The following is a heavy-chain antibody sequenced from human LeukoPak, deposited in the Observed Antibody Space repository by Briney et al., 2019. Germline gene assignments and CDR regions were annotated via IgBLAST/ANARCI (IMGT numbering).Heavy chain of an antibody. D-gene: IGHD2-2*01. V-gene: IGHV4-59*08. CDR2: IYFSGST. J-gene: IGHJ4*02. CDR3: ARLVVPAATYYFDY. CDR1: GGSISPYY. Sequence: PSETLSLTCTVSGGSISPYYWSWIRQPPGKGLEWIAYIYFSGSTNYNPSLKSRVTISVDTSKNQFSLKLSSVTAADTAVYYCARLVVPAATYYFDYWGQGTLVTVSS.